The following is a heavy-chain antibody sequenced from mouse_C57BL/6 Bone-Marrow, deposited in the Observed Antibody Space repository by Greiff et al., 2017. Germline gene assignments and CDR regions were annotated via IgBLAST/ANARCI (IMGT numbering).Heavy chain of an antibody. Sequence: QVQLQQSGPELVKPGASVKISCKASGYAFSSSWMNWVKQRPGKGLEWIGRIYPGDGDTNYNGKFKGKATLTADKSSSTAYMQLSSLTSEDSAVYFCCDTYYSNYVYAMDYWGQGTSVTVSS. CDR1: GYAFSSSW. J-gene: IGHJ4*01. V-gene: IGHV1-82*01. CDR3: CDTYYSNYVYAMDY. D-gene: IGHD2-5*01. CDR2: IYPGDGDT.